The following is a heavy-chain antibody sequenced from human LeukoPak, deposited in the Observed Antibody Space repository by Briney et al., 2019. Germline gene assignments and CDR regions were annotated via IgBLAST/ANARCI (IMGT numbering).Heavy chain of an antibody. J-gene: IGHJ5*02. D-gene: IGHD5-24*01. V-gene: IGHV3-48*04. Sequence: GGSLRLSCAASGLIFNNYGLIWVRQAPGKGLEWVSYISSSSSIIYYADSVKGRFTISRDNAKNSLYLQMYSLRAEDTAVYYCARRREEDGYNSDLDPWGQGTLVTVSS. CDR2: ISSSSSII. CDR1: GLIFNNYG. CDR3: ARRREEDGYNSDLDP.